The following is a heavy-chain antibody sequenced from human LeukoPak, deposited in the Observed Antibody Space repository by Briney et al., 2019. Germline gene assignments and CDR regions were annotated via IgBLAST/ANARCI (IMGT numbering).Heavy chain of an antibody. Sequence: PSETLSLTCTVSGGSISSYYWNWIRQPPGKGREWIGYIYNGGSTNNNPSLKSRVTISVDTSKKQFSLKLSSVTAADTAVYYCARETPYGSGSYPFDYWGQGILVTVSS. CDR1: GGSISSYY. V-gene: IGHV4-59*01. D-gene: IGHD3-10*01. CDR2: IYNGGST. CDR3: ARETPYGSGSYPFDY. J-gene: IGHJ4*02.